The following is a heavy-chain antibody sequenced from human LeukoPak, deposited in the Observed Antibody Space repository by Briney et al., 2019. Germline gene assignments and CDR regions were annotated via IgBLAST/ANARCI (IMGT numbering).Heavy chain of an antibody. CDR1: GFIFNDYF. Sequence: GGSLRLSCAASGFIFNDYFMGWIRQTPGKGLEWVSYITNNGRKTYYADSMKGRFTISRDNAKNSLYPQMNSLRAEDTALYYCARAGTDSRGYYQGFDYWGQGTLVTVSS. CDR3: ARAGTDSRGYYQGFDY. D-gene: IGHD3-22*01. J-gene: IGHJ4*02. V-gene: IGHV3-11*04. CDR2: ITNNGRKT.